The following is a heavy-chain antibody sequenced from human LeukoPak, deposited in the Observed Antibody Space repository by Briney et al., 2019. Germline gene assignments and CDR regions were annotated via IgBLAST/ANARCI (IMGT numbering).Heavy chain of an antibody. CDR3: ARDSGDYSKEYDGFDT. CDR1: GYTFTTYG. V-gene: IGHV1-18*01. CDR2: ISGYNGNT. D-gene: IGHD4-11*01. Sequence: ASVKVSCNASGYTFTTYGISWVRQAPGQGLEWMGWISGYNGNTNYAQKLQGRVTMTTDTSTSTAYMELRSLRSDDTAVYYCARDSGDYSKEYDGFDTWGQGTMVTVSS. J-gene: IGHJ3*02.